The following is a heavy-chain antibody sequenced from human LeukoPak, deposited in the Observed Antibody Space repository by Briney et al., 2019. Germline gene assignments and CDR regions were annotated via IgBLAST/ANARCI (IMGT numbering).Heavy chain of an antibody. J-gene: IGHJ3*02. CDR1: GFTFSSYG. Sequence: GGSLRLSCAASGFTFSSYGMSWVRQAPGKGLEWVANIKQDGSEKYYVDSVKGRFTISRDNAKNSLYLQMNSLRAEDTAVYYCAKSIAVAGTIVGEDAFDIWGQGTMVTVSS. D-gene: IGHD6-19*01. CDR3: AKSIAVAGTIVGEDAFDI. V-gene: IGHV3-7*01. CDR2: IKQDGSEK.